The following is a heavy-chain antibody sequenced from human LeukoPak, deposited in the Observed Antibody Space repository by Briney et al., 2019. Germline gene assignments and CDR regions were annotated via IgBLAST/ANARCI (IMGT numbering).Heavy chain of an antibody. V-gene: IGHV6-1*01. Sequence: SQTLSLTCAISGDSVSSNSAAWNWIRQSPSRGLEWLGRTYYRSKWYNDYAVSVTSRITINPDTSKNQFSLQLNSVTPEDTAVYYCAKSKLEYSSSWYCFDYWGQGTLVTVSS. CDR1: GDSVSSNSAA. CDR3: AKSKLEYSSSWYCFDY. J-gene: IGHJ4*02. CDR2: TYYRSKWYN. D-gene: IGHD6-13*01.